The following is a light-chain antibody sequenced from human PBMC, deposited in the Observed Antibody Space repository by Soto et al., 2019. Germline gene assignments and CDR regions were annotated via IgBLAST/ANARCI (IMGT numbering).Light chain of an antibody. Sequence: QSALTQPASVCGSPGQSITISCTGTSSDVGGHNSVSWYRQHPGKAPKLMIYDVSNRPSGVSDRFSGSKSGNTASLTISGLQIEDEADYYCSSFTSSVTYVFGTGTQLTVL. V-gene: IGLV2-14*01. CDR3: SSFTSSVTYV. J-gene: IGLJ1*01. CDR1: SSDVGGHNS. CDR2: DVS.